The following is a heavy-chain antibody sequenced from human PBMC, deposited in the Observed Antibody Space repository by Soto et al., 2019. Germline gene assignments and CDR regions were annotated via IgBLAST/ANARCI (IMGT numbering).Heavy chain of an antibody. CDR1: GYIFTDYY. J-gene: IGHJ4*02. CDR3: ARADKGGSY. D-gene: IGHD1-26*01. Sequence: GASVKVSCKASGYIFTDYYMHWVRQAPGQELEWMGIINPSSGGTNYAQKFQDRVTMTRDTSTSTAYTELSSLRSEDTAMYYCARADKGGSYWGQGTLVTVSS. CDR2: INPSSGGT. V-gene: IGHV1-46*01.